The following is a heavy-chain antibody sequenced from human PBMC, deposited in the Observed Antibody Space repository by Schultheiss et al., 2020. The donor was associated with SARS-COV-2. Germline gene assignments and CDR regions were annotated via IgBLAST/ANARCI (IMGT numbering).Heavy chain of an antibody. J-gene: IGHJ5*02. D-gene: IGHD1-26*01. CDR1: GGTFSSYA. V-gene: IGHV1-18*01. Sequence: ASVKVSCKASGGTFSSYAISWVRQAPGQGLEWMGWISAYNGNTNYAQKLQGRVTMTTDTSTSTAYMELSSLRSEDTAVYYCARSGGGATTLDWFDPWGQGTLVTVSS. CDR3: ARSGGGATTLDWFDP. CDR2: ISAYNGNT.